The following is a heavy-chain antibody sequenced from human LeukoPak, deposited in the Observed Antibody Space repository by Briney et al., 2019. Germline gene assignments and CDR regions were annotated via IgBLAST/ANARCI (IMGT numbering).Heavy chain of an antibody. CDR2: IIRKTDGGTT. CDR3: TTVDYGDAFDI. D-gene: IGHD4-17*01. CDR1: GFTFNNYA. Sequence: PGGSLRLSCAASGFTFNNYAMNWVRQAPGKGLEWVGRIIRKTDGGTTDYAAPVKGRFSISRDDSKNTLYLQMNSLKTEDTAVYYCTTVDYGDAFDIWGQGTMVTVSS. V-gene: IGHV3-15*01. J-gene: IGHJ3*02.